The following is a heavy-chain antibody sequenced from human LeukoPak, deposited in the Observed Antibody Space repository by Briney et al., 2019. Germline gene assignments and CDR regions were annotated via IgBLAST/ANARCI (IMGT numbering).Heavy chain of an antibody. V-gene: IGHV3-30*02. Sequence: GGSLRLSCAASGFTFSSYGMHWVRQAPGKGLEWVAFIRYDGSNKYYADSVKGRFTISRDNAKNSVYLQMNSLRAEDTAVYYCARYPVVPAVMGLWYYYYMDVWGKGTTVTVSS. J-gene: IGHJ6*03. CDR2: IRYDGSNK. CDR1: GFTFSSYG. D-gene: IGHD2-2*01. CDR3: ARYPVVPAVMGLWYYYYMDV.